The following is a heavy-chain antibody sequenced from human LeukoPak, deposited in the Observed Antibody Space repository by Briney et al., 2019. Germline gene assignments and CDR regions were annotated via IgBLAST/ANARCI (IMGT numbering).Heavy chain of an antibody. CDR2: TYYRSKWYN. J-gene: IGHJ6*02. D-gene: IGHD6-13*01. Sequence: QTLSLTCALSGDSFSSNSAAWNWLRQSPSRGLEWLGRTYYRSKWYNDYAVSVKSRITINPDTSKNQFSLQLNSVTPEDTAVYYCARVEAAADYYYGMDVWGQGTTVTVS. CDR1: GDSFSSNSAA. CDR3: ARVEAAADYYYGMDV. V-gene: IGHV6-1*01.